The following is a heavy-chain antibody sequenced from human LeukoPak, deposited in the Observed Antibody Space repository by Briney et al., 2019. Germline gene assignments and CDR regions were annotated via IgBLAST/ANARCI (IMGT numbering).Heavy chain of an antibody. CDR1: GFTSSSYS. J-gene: IGHJ5*02. D-gene: IGHD1-1*01. Sequence: GGSLRLSCAASGFTSSSYSMNWVRQAPGKGLEWVSGISGSGGSTFYADSVKGRFTISRDNSKNTLYLQMTSLRADDTAVFYCAKEGAEYNLNAWGQGTLVTVSS. V-gene: IGHV3-23*01. CDR3: AKEGAEYNLNA. CDR2: ISGSGGST.